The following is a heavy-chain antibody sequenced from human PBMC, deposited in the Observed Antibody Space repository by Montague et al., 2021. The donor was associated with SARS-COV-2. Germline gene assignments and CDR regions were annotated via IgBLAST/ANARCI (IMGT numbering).Heavy chain of an antibody. Sequence: SLRLSCAASRFTFSIYWMSWVRLAPGKGLEWVANIKGDGSQKYHVDSVKGRFTISRDNAKNSLYLQMNSLRAEDTAVYYCARQYYYDRSGYYSDAFDIWGQGKMVPGPS. CDR3: ARQYYYDRSGYYSDAFDI. CDR1: RFTFSIYW. CDR2: IKGDGSQK. V-gene: IGHV3-7*01. J-gene: IGHJ3*02. D-gene: IGHD3-22*01.